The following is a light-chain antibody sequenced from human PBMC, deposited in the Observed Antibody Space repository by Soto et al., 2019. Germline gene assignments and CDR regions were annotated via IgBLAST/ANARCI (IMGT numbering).Light chain of an antibody. Sequence: QSVLTQPPSMSAAPGQKVSISCSGGRSNIGNNYVSWYQQVPGTAPKLLIYDNNKRPSGIPDRFSGSKSGASATLGITGLQTGDEADYYCGTWDSSLSAGVFGGGTKLTVL. CDR2: DNN. J-gene: IGLJ2*01. CDR3: GTWDSSLSAGV. CDR1: RSNIGNNY. V-gene: IGLV1-51*01.